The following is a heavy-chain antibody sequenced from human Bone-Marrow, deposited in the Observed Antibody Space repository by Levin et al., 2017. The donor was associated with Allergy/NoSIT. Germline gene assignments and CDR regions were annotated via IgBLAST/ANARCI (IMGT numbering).Heavy chain of an antibody. CDR1: GYTFTSYY. Sequence: PLASVKVSCKASGYTFTSYYMHWVRQAPGQGLEWMGIINPSGGSTSYAQKFQGRVTMTRDTSTSTVYMELSSLRSEDTAVYYCARARITMVRGVINWFDPWGQGTLVTVSS. CDR3: ARARITMVRGVINWFDP. J-gene: IGHJ5*02. V-gene: IGHV1-46*01. CDR2: INPSGGST. D-gene: IGHD3-10*01.